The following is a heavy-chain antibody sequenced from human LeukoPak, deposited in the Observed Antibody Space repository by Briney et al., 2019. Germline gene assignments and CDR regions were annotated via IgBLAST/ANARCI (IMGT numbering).Heavy chain of an antibody. J-gene: IGHJ4*02. CDR2: VSYDGSEK. D-gene: IGHD3-9*01. Sequence: GGSLRLSCAASGFTFSSYAMSWVRQAPGKGLEWVAVVSYDGSEKYFADSVQGRFTISRDNSKNTLSLQMNSLRAADTAVYYCARERYGYFDYWGQGTLVTVST. V-gene: IGHV3-30*04. CDR1: GFTFSSYA. CDR3: ARERYGYFDY.